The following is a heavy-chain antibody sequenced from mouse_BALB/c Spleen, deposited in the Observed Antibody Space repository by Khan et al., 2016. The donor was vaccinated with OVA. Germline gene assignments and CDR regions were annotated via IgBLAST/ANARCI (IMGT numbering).Heavy chain of an antibody. Sequence: QVQLKESGPGLVAPSQSLSITCTVSGFSLSNYGIHWVRQPPGKGLEWLGVIWTGGITNYNSALMSRLIISKDNSKSQVFLKMNRLQTDDTAIYYCARSYDYDVGGFAYRGQGTLVTVSA. CDR1: GFSLSNYG. J-gene: IGHJ3*01. D-gene: IGHD2-4*01. CDR2: IWTGGIT. CDR3: ARSYDYDVGGFAY. V-gene: IGHV2-9*02.